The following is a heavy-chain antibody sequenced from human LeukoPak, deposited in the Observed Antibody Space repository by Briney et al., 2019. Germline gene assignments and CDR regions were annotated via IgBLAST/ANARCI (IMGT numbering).Heavy chain of an antibody. CDR1: GGSFSGYY. D-gene: IGHD6-19*01. Sequence: PSETLSLTCAVYGGSFSGYYWTWIRQPPGKGLEWIGEINHSGSTNYNPSLKSRVTISVDTSKNQFSLKLTSVTAADTAVYYCARGYSSGFNWFDPWAREPWSPSPQ. CDR2: INHSGST. J-gene: IGHJ5*02. V-gene: IGHV4-34*01. CDR3: ARGYSSGFNWFDP.